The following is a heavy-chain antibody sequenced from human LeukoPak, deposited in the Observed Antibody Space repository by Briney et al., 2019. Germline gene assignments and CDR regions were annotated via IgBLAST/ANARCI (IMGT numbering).Heavy chain of an antibody. D-gene: IGHD3-10*01. CDR1: GGSISSYY. CDR3: ARDTLSVGVLWFGESHTFDP. V-gene: IGHV4-59*06. Sequence: SETLSLTCTVSGGSISSYYWSWIRQHPGKGLEWIGYIYYSGSTYYNPSLKSRVTISVDTSKNQFSLKLSSVTAADTAVYYCARDTLSVGVLWFGESHTFDPWGQGTLVTVSS. J-gene: IGHJ5*02. CDR2: IYYSGST.